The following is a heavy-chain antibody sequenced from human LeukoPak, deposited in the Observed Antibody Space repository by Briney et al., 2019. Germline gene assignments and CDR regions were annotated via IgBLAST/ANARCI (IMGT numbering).Heavy chain of an antibody. Sequence: SETLSLTCTVSGGSISSGGYYWSWIRQPPGKGLEWIGYIYHSGSTYYNPSLKSRVTISVDRSKNQFSLKLSSVTAADTAVYYCARERIVPAAMGWFDPWGQGTLVTVSS. CDR3: ARERIVPAAMGWFDP. CDR2: IYHSGST. D-gene: IGHD2-2*01. J-gene: IGHJ5*02. CDR1: GGSISSGGYY. V-gene: IGHV4-30-2*01.